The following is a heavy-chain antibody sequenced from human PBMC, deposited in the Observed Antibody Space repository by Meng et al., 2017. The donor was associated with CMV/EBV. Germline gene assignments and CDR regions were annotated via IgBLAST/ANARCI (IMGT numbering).Heavy chain of an antibody. CDR3: ARGMVEIFGVVMRWFDP. Sequence: GTLSLSCKGSGYSFSSYWIGWVRQMPGKGLEWMGIIYPGDSDTRYSPSFQGQVTISADKSISTAYLQWSSLKAADTAMYYCARGMVEIFGVVMRWFDPWGQGTLVTVSS. J-gene: IGHJ5*02. V-gene: IGHV5-51*01. D-gene: IGHD3-3*01. CDR2: IYPGDSDT. CDR1: GYSFSSYW.